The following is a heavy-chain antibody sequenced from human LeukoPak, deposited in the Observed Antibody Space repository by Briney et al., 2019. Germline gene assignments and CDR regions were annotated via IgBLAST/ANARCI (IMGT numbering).Heavy chain of an antibody. D-gene: IGHD2-21*02. J-gene: IGHJ4*02. Sequence: GGSLRLSCAASGFTFNTYAMSWVRQAPGKGLEWVLAISGSGRSTFYADSVKGRFTISRDNSKNTLYLQMNSLRVEDTAVYYCAESSVVTATSPPGYWGQGTLVTVSS. V-gene: IGHV3-23*01. CDR1: GFTFNTYA. CDR2: ISGSGRST. CDR3: AESSVVTATSPPGY.